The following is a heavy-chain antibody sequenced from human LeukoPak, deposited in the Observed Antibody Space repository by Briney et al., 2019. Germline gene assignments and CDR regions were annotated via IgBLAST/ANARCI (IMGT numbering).Heavy chain of an antibody. V-gene: IGHV1-69*05. J-gene: IGHJ6*03. CDR1: GDTFSSYA. CDR2: IIPIFGTA. D-gene: IGHD2-8*01. CDR3: ARVHFVPDIMDV. Sequence: ASVKVSCKAAGDTFSSYAISWVRQAPGQGLEWMGRIIPIFGTANYAQKFQGRVTITTDESTSTAYMELSSLRSEDTAVYYCARVHFVPDIMDVWGKGTTVTVSS.